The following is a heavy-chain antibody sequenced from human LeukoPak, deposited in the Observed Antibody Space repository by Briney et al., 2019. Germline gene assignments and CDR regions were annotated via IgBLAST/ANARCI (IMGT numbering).Heavy chain of an antibody. D-gene: IGHD6-6*01. CDR1: GCTFSSYS. J-gene: IGHJ4*02. V-gene: IGHV3-21*01. CDR2: ISSSSSYI. Sequence: PGGSLRLSCAASGCTFSSYSMNWVRQAPGKGLEWVSSISSSSSYIYYADSVKGRFTISRDNAKNSLYLQMNSLRAEDTAVYYCARVAAARLWGDFDYWGQGTLVTVSS. CDR3: ARVAAARLWGDFDY.